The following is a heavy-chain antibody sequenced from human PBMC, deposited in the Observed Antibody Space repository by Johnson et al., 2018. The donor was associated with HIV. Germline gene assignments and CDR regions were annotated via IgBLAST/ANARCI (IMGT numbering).Heavy chain of an antibody. V-gene: IGHV3-33*06. Sequence: QVQLMESGGGVVQPGRSLRLSCAASGFTFSNYGMHWVRQAPGKGLEWVAVIWYDGSKEYYSDSVKGRFTISRDNSKNTLYLQMNSLRDEDTAVYYCAKLFLTTDAVDIWCRGTMVTVSS. D-gene: IGHD3-22*01. J-gene: IGHJ3*02. CDR1: GFTFSNYG. CDR3: AKLFLTTDAVDI. CDR2: IWYDGSKE.